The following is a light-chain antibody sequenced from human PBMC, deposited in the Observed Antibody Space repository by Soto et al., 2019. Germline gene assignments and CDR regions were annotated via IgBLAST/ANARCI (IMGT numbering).Light chain of an antibody. CDR1: SSDVGGYNY. CDR3: SSYTSSSTLDVV. Sequence: QSALTQPASVSGSPGQSITICCTGTSSDVGGYNYVSWYQQHPGKAPKLMIYDVSNRPSGVSNRFSGSKSGNTASLTISEVQAEDEADYYCSSYTSSSTLDVVFGGGTKLTVL. J-gene: IGLJ2*01. CDR2: DVS. V-gene: IGLV2-14*01.